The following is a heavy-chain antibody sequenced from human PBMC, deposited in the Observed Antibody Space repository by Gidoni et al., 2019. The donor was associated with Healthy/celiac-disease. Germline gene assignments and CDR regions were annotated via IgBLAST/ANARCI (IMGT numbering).Heavy chain of an antibody. CDR3: ASGITMVRGVPKFDY. V-gene: IGHV1-69*02. J-gene: IGHJ4*02. Sequence: TFSSYTISWVRQAPGQGLEWMGRIIPILGIANYAQKFQGRVTITADKSTSTAYMELSSLRSEDTAVYYCASGITMVRGVPKFDYWGQGTLVTVSS. CDR2: IIPILGIA. D-gene: IGHD3-10*01. CDR1: TFSSYT.